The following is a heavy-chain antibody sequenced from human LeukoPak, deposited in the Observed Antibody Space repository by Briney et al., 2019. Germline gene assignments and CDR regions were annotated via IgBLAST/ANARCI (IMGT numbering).Heavy chain of an antibody. CDR3: AKDRGGYSYYFDY. J-gene: IGHJ4*02. V-gene: IGHV3-23*01. Sequence: GGSLRLSCAASGFTFSSYAMSWVRQAPGKGLEWVSAISGSGGSTYYADSVKGRFTISRDNYKNTLCLQMNSLRAEDTAVYYCAKDRGGYSYYFDYWGQGTLVTVSS. CDR1: GFTFSSYA. CDR2: ISGSGGST. D-gene: IGHD1-26*01.